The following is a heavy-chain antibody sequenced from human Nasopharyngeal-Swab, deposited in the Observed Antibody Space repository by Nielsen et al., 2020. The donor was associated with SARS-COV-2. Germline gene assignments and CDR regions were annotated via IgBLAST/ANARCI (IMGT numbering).Heavy chain of an antibody. CDR3: TRDLGRWQLFDP. D-gene: IGHD7-27*01. CDR2: ISWNSGST. Sequence: GGSLRLSCAASGFTFDDYAMHWVRQAPGKGLEWVSGISWNSGSTGYADSVKGRFTISRDNAKNSLYLQMNSLRAEDTAVFYCTRDLGRWQLFDPWGQGTLVTVSS. V-gene: IGHV3-9*01. CDR1: GFTFDDYA. J-gene: IGHJ5*02.